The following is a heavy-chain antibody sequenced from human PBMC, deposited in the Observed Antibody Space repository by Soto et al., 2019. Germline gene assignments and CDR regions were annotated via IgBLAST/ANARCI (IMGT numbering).Heavy chain of an antibody. D-gene: IGHD1-1*01. CDR3: ARVFSSGSGWMYYFDF. J-gene: IGHJ4*02. CDR1: SDSIAGENW. CDR2: IFHTGGT. V-gene: IGHV4-4*02. Sequence: QVQLQESGPGLVKPSETLSLTCTVSSDSIAGENWWSWVRQPPGMGLGWIGEIFHTGGTNYNPSLTSRVTMEVDKSKNQFSLKLISATAADTAVYYCARVFSSGSGWMYYFDFWGQGTLVSVSS.